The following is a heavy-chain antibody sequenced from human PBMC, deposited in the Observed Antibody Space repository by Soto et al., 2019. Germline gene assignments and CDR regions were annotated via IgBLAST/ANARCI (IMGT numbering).Heavy chain of an antibody. CDR2: TYYRSKWYN. CDR1: GDSVSSNSAA. D-gene: IGHD2-2*03. Sequence: SQTLSLTCAISGDSVSSNSAAWNWIRQSPSRGLEWLGRTYYRSKWYNDYAVSVKGRITINPDTSKNQFSLQLNSVTPEDTAVYYCARDGYCSSTSCYPYYYYGMGVWGQGTTVTVSS. V-gene: IGHV6-1*01. CDR3: ARDGYCSSTSCYPYYYYGMGV. J-gene: IGHJ6*02.